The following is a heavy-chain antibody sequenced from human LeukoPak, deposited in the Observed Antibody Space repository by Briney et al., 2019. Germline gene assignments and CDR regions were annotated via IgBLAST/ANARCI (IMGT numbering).Heavy chain of an antibody. V-gene: IGHV4-34*01. CDR3: ARSMVRGVIIHFDY. D-gene: IGHD3-10*01. J-gene: IGHJ4*02. Sequence: PSETLSLTCAVYGGSFSGYYWSWIRQPPGKGLEWIGEINHSGSTNYNPSLKSRVTISVDTSKNQFSLKLSSVTAADTAVYYCARSMVRGVIIHFDYWGQETLVTVSS. CDR2: INHSGST. CDR1: GGSFSGYY.